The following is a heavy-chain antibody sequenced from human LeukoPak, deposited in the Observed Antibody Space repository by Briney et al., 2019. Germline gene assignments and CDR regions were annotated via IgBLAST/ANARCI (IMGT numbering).Heavy chain of an antibody. CDR1: GGSISSGSYY. CDR2: IYTSGST. D-gene: IGHD3-10*01. J-gene: IGHJ4*02. CDR3: ARGESLGKWFSGPAFDY. Sequence: PSETLSLTCTVSGGSISSGSYYWSCIRQPAGKGLECIGRIYTSGSTNYNPSLKSRVTISVDTSKNQFSLKLSSVTAADTAVYYCARGESLGKWFSGPAFDYWGQGTLVTVSS. V-gene: IGHV4-61*02.